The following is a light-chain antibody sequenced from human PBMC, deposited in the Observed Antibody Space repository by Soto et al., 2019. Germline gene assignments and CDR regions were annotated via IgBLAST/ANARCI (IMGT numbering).Light chain of an antibody. CDR3: QQYGSSRPMYT. V-gene: IGKV3-20*01. Sequence: EIVLTQSPGTLSLSPGERATLSCRASQSVSSSYLAWYQQKPGQAPRLLIYGASSRATGIPDRFSGSGSGTDCTLTISRLEPEDFAVYYCQQYGSSRPMYTFGHGTKLEIK. CDR1: QSVSSSY. CDR2: GAS. J-gene: IGKJ2*01.